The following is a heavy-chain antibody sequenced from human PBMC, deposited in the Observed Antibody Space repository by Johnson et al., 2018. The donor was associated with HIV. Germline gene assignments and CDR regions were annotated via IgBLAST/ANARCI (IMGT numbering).Heavy chain of an antibody. CDR2: IRYDGSNK. Sequence: QVQLVESGGGVVQPGGSLRLSCAASGFTFSSYGMHWVRQAPGKGLEWVAFIRYDGSNKYYADSVKGRFTISRDNSKNPLYLQMNSLRAEDTAVYYCARDGTRYYYDSSGSRGTFDIWGQGTMVTVSS. CDR3: ARDGTRYYYDSSGSRGTFDI. V-gene: IGHV3-30*02. D-gene: IGHD3-22*01. J-gene: IGHJ3*02. CDR1: GFTFSSYG.